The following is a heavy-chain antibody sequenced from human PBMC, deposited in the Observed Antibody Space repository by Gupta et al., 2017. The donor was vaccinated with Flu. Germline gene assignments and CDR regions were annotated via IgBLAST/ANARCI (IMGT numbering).Heavy chain of an antibody. Sequence: EVQLVESGGGLVKPGGSLRLSCAASGFTFSSYSMNWVRQAPGKGLEWVSSISSSSSYIYYADSVKGRFTISRDNAKNSLYLQMNSLRAEDTAVYYCARDGELTPYYYYGMDVWGQGTTVTVSS. CDR3: ARDGELTPYYYYGMDV. J-gene: IGHJ6*02. CDR1: GFTFSSYS. V-gene: IGHV3-21*01. D-gene: IGHD1-26*01. CDR2: ISSSSSYI.